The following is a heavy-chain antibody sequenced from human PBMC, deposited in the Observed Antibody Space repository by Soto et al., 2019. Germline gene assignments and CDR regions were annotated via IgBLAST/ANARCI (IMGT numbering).Heavy chain of an antibody. CDR1: GVAISNSNL. V-gene: IGHV4-4*02. D-gene: IGHD6-19*01. Sequence: AETLSLTCAVSGVAISNSNLWSCVREPRGKRVDGIGGSDHRGSTNYNPSLKRRVTISVDKSKNQFSLKLSSVTAADTAVYYCARDKRAVAGTSYYYGMDVWGQGTTVTVSS. CDR2: SDHRGST. J-gene: IGHJ6*02. CDR3: ARDKRAVAGTSYYYGMDV.